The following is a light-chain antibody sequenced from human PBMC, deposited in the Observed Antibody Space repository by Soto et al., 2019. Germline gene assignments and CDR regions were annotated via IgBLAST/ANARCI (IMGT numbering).Light chain of an antibody. CDR3: QQYNSYSGT. J-gene: IGKJ1*01. CDR1: QSISSW. V-gene: IGKV1-5*01. CDR2: DAS. Sequence: DIQMTQSPSTLSASVGDRVTITCRASQSISSWMAWYQQKPGKAPKLLIYDASSLASGVPSRFSGSGSGTEFTLTISSLQPDDFATYYCQQYNSYSGTFGQGTKVDNK.